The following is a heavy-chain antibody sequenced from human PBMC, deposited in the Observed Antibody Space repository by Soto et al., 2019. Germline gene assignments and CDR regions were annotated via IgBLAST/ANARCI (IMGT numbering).Heavy chain of an antibody. CDR1: DSISTYY. J-gene: IGHJ4*02. V-gene: IGHV4-59*01. CDR2: IYYLGRT. D-gene: IGHD3-10*01. CDR3: ARDPVRVTHFDY. Sequence: SETLSLTCTVDSISTYYWNWIRQPPGKGLEWIGYIYYLGRTNYNSSLKSRITMSIDTSKNQFSLKLSSVTAADTAIYYCARDPVRVTHFDYWGQGAPVTVSS.